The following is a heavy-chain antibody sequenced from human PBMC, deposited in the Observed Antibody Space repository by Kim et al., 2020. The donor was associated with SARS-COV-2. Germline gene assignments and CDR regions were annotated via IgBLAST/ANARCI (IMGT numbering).Heavy chain of an antibody. CDR2: INHSGST. CDR1: GGSFSGYY. Sequence: SETLSLTCAVYGGSFSGYYWSWIRQPPGKGLEWIGEINHSGSTNYNPSLKSRVTISVDTSKNQFSLKLSSVTAADTAVYYCARGLGGSSHLPEASCGGDCLYYFDSWGQGTLVTVSS. V-gene: IGHV4-34*01. D-gene: IGHD2-21*01. J-gene: IGHJ4*02. CDR3: ARGLGGSSHLPEASCGGDCLYYFDS.